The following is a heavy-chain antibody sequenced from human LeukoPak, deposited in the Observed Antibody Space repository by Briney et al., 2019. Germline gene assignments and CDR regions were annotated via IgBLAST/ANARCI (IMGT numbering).Heavy chain of an antibody. Sequence: GGSVRLSCAASGFTFSSYAMHWVRQAPGKGLEWVAVISYDGSNKYYADSVKGRFTISRDNSKNTLYLQMNSLRAEDTAVYYCASGRELPPAHDAFDIWGQGTMVTVSS. CDR2: ISYDGSNK. D-gene: IGHD1-26*01. J-gene: IGHJ3*02. V-gene: IGHV3-30*04. CDR1: GFTFSSYA. CDR3: ASGRELPPAHDAFDI.